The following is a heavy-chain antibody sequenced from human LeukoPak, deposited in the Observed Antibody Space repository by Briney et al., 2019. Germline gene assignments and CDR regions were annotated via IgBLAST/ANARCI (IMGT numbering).Heavy chain of an antibody. CDR2: IYSGGST. J-gene: IGHJ4*02. CDR1: GFTVSTDY. CDR3: ARGRGTYYFDY. V-gene: IGHV3-53*01. D-gene: IGHD3-10*01. Sequence: GGSLRLSCAASGFTVSTDYMSWVRQAPGKGLEWVSVIYSGGSTYYADSVKGRFTISRDNSKNTLYLQMNSLRAEDTAVYYCARGRGTYYFDYWGQGTLVTVSS.